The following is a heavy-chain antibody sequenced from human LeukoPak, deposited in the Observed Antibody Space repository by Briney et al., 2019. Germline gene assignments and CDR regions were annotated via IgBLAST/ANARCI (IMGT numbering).Heavy chain of an antibody. Sequence: PGGSLRLSCAASGFTFSSYEMNWVRQAPGRGLEWVSYISSSGSTIYYADSVKGRFTISRDNAKNSLYPQMNSLRAEDTAVYYCARESGYCSGGKCYYYYYMDVWGKGTTVTVSS. J-gene: IGHJ6*03. CDR2: ISSSGSTI. V-gene: IGHV3-48*03. CDR1: GFTFSSYE. CDR3: ARESGYCSGGKCYYYYYMDV. D-gene: IGHD2-15*01.